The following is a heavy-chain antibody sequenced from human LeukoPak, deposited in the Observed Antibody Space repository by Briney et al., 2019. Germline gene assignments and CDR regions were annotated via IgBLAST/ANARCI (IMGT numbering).Heavy chain of an antibody. CDR2: IRYDGSNK. CDR3: AKDQGDSFDY. Sequence: GGSLRLSCAASGFTFSSYGMHWIRQAPGKGLEWVAFIRYDGSNKYYADSVKGRFTISRDNSKNTLYLQMNSLRAEDTAVYYCAKDQGDSFDYWGQGTLVTVSS. CDR1: GFTFSSYG. V-gene: IGHV3-30*02. J-gene: IGHJ4*02.